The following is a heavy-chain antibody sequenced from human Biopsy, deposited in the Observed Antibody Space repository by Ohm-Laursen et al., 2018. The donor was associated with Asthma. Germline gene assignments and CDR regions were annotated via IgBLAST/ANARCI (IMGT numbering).Heavy chain of an antibody. CDR1: GFAVSRDH. Sequence: SLRLSCAASGFAVSRDHMFWVRQAPGKGLEWVSVIYSGGTSHTADSVRGRFTISRDYSKNTLYLQMHSLRAEDTAVYYCARGDSSNWSHYYFDYWGQGTLVTVSS. V-gene: IGHV3-53*01. CDR3: ARGDSSNWSHYYFDY. CDR2: IYSGGTS. J-gene: IGHJ4*02. D-gene: IGHD3-22*01.